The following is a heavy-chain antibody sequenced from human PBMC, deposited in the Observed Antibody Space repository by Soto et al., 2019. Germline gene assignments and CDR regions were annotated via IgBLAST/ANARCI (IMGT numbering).Heavy chain of an antibody. D-gene: IGHD3-22*01. J-gene: IGHJ5*02. CDR3: ARGYDSSGYYRAWFDP. Sequence: SGPTLVNPTQTLPLTCTFSGFSLSTSGMCVSWIRQPPGTALEWLALIDWDDDKYYSTSLKTRLTISKDTSKNQVVLTMTNMDPVDTATYYCARGYDSSGYYRAWFDPWGQGTLVTVSS. V-gene: IGHV2-70*01. CDR2: IDWDDDK. CDR1: GFSLSTSGMC.